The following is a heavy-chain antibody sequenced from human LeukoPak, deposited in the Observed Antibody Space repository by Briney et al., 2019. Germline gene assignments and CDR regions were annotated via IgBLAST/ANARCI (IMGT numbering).Heavy chain of an antibody. CDR1: GYTFTSYY. D-gene: IGHD3-16*01. J-gene: IGHJ6*02. CDR3: ARDRVMEVGYYYYGMDV. Sequence: ASVKVSCKASGYTFTSYYMHWVRQAPGQGLEWMGIINPSGGSTSYAQKFQGRVTMTRDTSTSTVYMELSSLRSEDTAVYYCARDRVMEVGYYYYGMDVWGQGTTVTVSS. V-gene: IGHV1-46*01. CDR2: INPSGGST.